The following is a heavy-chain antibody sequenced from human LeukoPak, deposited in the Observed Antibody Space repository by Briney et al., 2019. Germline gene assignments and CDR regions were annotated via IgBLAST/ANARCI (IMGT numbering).Heavy chain of an antibody. V-gene: IGHV3-30-3*02. D-gene: IGHD3-9*01. CDR1: GFTFSSYA. Sequence: GRSLRLSCAASGFTFSSYAMHWVRQAPGKGLEWVAVISSDGTNAHYADSVKGRFTISRDNSKNTLYLQMNSLRAEDTALYYCAKIYLVTDWLPPFDYWGQGTLVTASS. CDR3: AKIYLVTDWLPPFDY. J-gene: IGHJ4*02. CDR2: ISSDGTNA.